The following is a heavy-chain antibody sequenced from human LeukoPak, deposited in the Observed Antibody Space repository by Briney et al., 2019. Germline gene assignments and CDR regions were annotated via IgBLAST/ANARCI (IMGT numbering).Heavy chain of an antibody. CDR3: ARVWEPTKDRGADAFDT. J-gene: IGHJ3*02. D-gene: IGHD1-26*01. CDR1: GGSISSYY. V-gene: IGHV4-59*12. CDR2: IYYSGST. Sequence: SETLSLTCTVSGGSISSYYWSWIRQPPGKGLEWIGYIYYSGSTNYNPSLKSRVTISVDTSKNQFSLKLSSVTAADTAVYYCARVWEPTKDRGADAFDTWGQGTMVTVSS.